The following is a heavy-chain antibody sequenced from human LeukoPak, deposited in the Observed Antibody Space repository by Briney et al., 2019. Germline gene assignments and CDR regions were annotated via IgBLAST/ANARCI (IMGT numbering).Heavy chain of an antibody. Sequence: NPPETLSLTCTVSGGSISSYYWSWIRQPAGKGLEWIGRIYTSGSTNYNPSLKSRVTISVDKSKNQFSLKLSSVTAADTAVYYCARGHMELRNYYYYYMDVWGKGTTVTVSS. J-gene: IGHJ6*03. D-gene: IGHD1-7*01. V-gene: IGHV4-4*07. CDR1: GGSISSYY. CDR2: IYTSGST. CDR3: ARGHMELRNYYYYYMDV.